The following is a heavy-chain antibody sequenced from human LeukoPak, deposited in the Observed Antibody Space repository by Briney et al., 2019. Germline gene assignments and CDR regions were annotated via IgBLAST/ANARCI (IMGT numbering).Heavy chain of an antibody. Sequence: PGRSLRLSCAASGFTFSSYHMHWFRQAPGKGLEWVAVISYDTNDRYYADSVKGRFTISRDNSRNTLSLQMNSLRTEDTAEYYCARGRDVWGQGTTVTVSS. CDR2: ISYDTNDR. J-gene: IGHJ6*02. CDR1: GFTFSSYH. CDR3: ARGRDV. V-gene: IGHV3-30-3*01.